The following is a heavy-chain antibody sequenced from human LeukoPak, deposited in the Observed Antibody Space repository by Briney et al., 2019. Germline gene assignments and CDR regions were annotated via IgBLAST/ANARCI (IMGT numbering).Heavy chain of an antibody. CDR2: ISYDGSNK. CDR1: GFTFSSYA. Sequence: GGSLRLSCAASGFTFSSYAMHWVRQAPGKGLEWVAVISYDGSNKYYADSVKGRFTISRDNSKNTLYLQMNSLRAEDTAVYYCARDRVHYDFWSGIKYSMDVWGQGTTVTVSS. V-gene: IGHV3-30-3*01. D-gene: IGHD3-3*01. J-gene: IGHJ6*02. CDR3: ARDRVHYDFWSGIKYSMDV.